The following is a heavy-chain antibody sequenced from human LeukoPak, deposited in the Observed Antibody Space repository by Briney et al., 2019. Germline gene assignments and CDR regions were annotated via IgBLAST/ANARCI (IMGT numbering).Heavy chain of an antibody. CDR3: ARLVDIVGPFDY. CDR1: GFTFDEYA. Sequence: GSLRLSCAASGFTFDEYAMHWVRQAPGKGLEWVSLISWDGGSTYYADSVKGRFTISRDNSKNSLYLQMNSLRAEDTAVYYCARLVDIVGPFDYWGRGTLVTVSS. J-gene: IGHJ4*02. CDR2: ISWDGGST. D-gene: IGHD5-12*01. V-gene: IGHV3-43D*03.